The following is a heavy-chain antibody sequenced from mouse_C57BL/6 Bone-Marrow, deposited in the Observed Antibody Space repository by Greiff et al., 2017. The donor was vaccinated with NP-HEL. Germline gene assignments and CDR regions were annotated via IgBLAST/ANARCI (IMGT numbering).Heavy chain of an antibody. J-gene: IGHJ1*03. D-gene: IGHD4-1*01. CDR2: INPNNGGT. CDR1: GYTFTDYN. Sequence: EVQLVESGPELVKPGASVKMSCKASGYTFTDYNMHWVKQSHGKSLEWIGYINPNNGGTSYNQKFKGKATLTVNKSSSTAYMELRSLTSEDSAVYYCAKLGRAFDVWGTGTTVTVSS. V-gene: IGHV1-22*01. CDR3: AKLGRAFDV.